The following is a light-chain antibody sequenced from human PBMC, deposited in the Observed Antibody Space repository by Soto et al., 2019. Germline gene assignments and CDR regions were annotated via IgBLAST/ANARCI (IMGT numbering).Light chain of an antibody. CDR1: HSINTSF. CDR3: QQYASAPFS. CDR2: AAS. Sequence: EIVLTQSPGTLSLSPGDSATLSCRASHSINTSFLAWFKQKPGQAPRLLIYAASTRATGIPDRFSGSASETDFTLTINRLEPEDSAVYYCQQYASAPFSLGPGTKVDIK. V-gene: IGKV3-20*01. J-gene: IGKJ3*01.